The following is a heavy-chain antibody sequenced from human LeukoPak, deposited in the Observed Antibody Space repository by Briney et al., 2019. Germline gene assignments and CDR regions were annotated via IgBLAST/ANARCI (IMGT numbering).Heavy chain of an antibody. J-gene: IGHJ6*02. CDR1: GYSFKNYG. D-gene: IGHD3-16*01. V-gene: IGHV1-18*01. CDR3: ARDDSCSDDKCVSLGGFDV. CDR2: VNSDTGST. Sequence: ASVKVSCKASGYSFKNYGMTWVRQAPGQGLEWMGWVNSDTGSTVSAQAFQGRVALTTDTSTNTIHMELRSLTSDDTAVYFCARDDSCSDDKCVSLGGFDVWGQGTTVTVSS.